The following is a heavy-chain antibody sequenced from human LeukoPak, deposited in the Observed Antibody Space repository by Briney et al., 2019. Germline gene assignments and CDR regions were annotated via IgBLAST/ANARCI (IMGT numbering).Heavy chain of an antibody. J-gene: IGHJ4*02. CDR2: INHSGST. CDR3: ARSLGMEWLFTDY. D-gene: IGHD3-3*01. CDR1: GGSFSGYY. V-gene: IGHV4-34*01. Sequence: PSETLSLTCAVYGGSFSGYYWSWIRQLPGKGLEWIGEINHSGSTNYNPPLKSRVTISVDTSKNQFSLKLSSVTAADTAVYYCARSLGMEWLFTDYWGQGTLVTVSS.